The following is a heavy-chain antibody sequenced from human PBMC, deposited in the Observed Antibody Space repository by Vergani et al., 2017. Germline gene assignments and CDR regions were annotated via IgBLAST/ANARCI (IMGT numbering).Heavy chain of an antibody. J-gene: IGHJ4*02. CDR1: GFSLSTSGMR. CDR2: IDWDDDK. Sequence: QVPLKESGPALVKPTQTLTLTCPFSGFSLSTSGMRVSWIRQPPGKALEWLARIDWDDDKFYSPSLKTRLTISKDTAKNQVVLTMTNMDPVDTATYYCARSSNWGSTGFDYWGQGTLVTVSS. D-gene: IGHD7-27*01. V-gene: IGHV2-70*04. CDR3: ARSSNWGSTGFDY.